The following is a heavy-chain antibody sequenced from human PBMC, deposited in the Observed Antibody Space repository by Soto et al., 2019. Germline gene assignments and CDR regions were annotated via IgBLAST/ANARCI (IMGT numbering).Heavy chain of an antibody. V-gene: IGHV3-30-3*01. CDR3: ARPLWRDDYNWGYFDL. CDR2: ISYDGSNK. D-gene: IGHD4-4*01. Sequence: PGGSLRLSCVASGFTFSSYAMHWVRQAPGKGLEWVAVISYDGSNKYYADSVKGRFTISRDNSKNTLYLQMNSLRTEDTAVYYCARPLWRDDYNWGYFDLWGRGALVTSPQ. J-gene: IGHJ2*01. CDR1: GFTFSSYA.